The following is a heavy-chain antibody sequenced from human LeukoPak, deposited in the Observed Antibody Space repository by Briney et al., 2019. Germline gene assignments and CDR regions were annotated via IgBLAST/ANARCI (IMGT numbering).Heavy chain of an antibody. CDR3: VRDSGDWFDP. CDR2: IYYSGST. CDR1: GGSISSGGYY. Sequence: SETLSLTCTVSGGSISSGGYYWSWIRQHPGKGLEWIGYIYYSGSTYYNPSLKSRVTISVDTSKNQFSLKLSSVTAADTAVYYCVRDSGDWFDPWGQGTLVTVSS. J-gene: IGHJ5*02. V-gene: IGHV4-31*03. D-gene: IGHD3-10*01.